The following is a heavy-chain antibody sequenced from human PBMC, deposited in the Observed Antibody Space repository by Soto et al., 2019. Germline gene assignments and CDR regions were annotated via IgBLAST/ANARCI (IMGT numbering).Heavy chain of an antibody. J-gene: IGHJ2*01. CDR2: IIPILGIA. CDR1: GGTFSSYT. Sequence: QVQLVQSGAEVKKPGSSVKVSCKASGGTFSSYTISWVRQAPGQGLEWMGRIIPILGIANYAQKFQGRVTITADKSTSTAYMELSSLRSEDTAVYYCARSACSSSRGYFDLWGRGTLVTVSS. V-gene: IGHV1-69*02. CDR3: ARSACSSSRGYFDL. D-gene: IGHD6-13*01.